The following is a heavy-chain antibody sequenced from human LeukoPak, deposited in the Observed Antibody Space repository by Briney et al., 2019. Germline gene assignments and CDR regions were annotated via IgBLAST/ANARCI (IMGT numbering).Heavy chain of an antibody. CDR2: IYYSGST. J-gene: IGHJ4*02. V-gene: IGHV4-59*01. D-gene: IGHD1-7*01. Sequence: PSETLSLTCTVSGGSIKDYFWSWIRQPPGKGLEWIGYIYYSGSTNYNPSLKSRVTISVDTSKNQFSLKLSSVTAADTAVYYCARDLYRTFDYWGQGTLVTVSS. CDR3: ARDLYRTFDY. CDR1: GGSIKDYF.